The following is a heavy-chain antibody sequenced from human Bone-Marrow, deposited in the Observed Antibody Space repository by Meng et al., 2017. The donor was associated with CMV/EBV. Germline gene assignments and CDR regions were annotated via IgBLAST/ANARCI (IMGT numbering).Heavy chain of an antibody. J-gene: IGHJ6*02. Sequence: GESLKISCAASGFTFSSYAMHWVRQAPGKGLEWVAVISYDGSNKYYADSVKGRFTISRDNSKNTLYLQMNSLRAEDTAVYYCARDRSKYYDFWSGYYSGLGMDVWGQGTTVTVSS. CDR3: ARDRSKYYDFWSGYYSGLGMDV. CDR1: GFTFSSYA. CDR2: ISYDGSNK. V-gene: IGHV3-30*04. D-gene: IGHD3-3*01.